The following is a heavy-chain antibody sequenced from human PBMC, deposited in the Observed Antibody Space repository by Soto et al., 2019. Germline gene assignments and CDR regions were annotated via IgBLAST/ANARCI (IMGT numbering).Heavy chain of an antibody. D-gene: IGHD2-15*01. CDR3: ASTRGCSGGSCSGTAGYYYYGMDV. J-gene: IGHJ6*02. V-gene: IGHV5-10-1*01. CDR2: IDPSDSYT. CDR1: GYSFTSYW. Sequence: GESLKISCKGSGYSFTSYWISWVRQMPGKGLEWMGRIDPSDSYTNYSPSFQGHVTISADKSISTAYLQWSSLKASDTAMYYCASTRGCSGGSCSGTAGYYYYGMDVWGQGTTVTVSS.